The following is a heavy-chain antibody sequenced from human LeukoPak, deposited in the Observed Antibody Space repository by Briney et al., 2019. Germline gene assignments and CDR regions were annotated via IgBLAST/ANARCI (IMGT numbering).Heavy chain of an antibody. CDR1: GYTFTSYD. V-gene: IGHV1-8*01. CDR3: ARGRGRWLQFHI. J-gene: IGHJ3*02. Sequence: ASVKVSCKASGYTFTSYDIHWVRQATGQGLEWMGWMNPNSGNTGYAQKFQGRVTMTRNTSISTAYMELSSLRSEDTAVYYCARGRGRWLQFHIWGQGTMVTVSS. D-gene: IGHD5-24*01. CDR2: MNPNSGNT.